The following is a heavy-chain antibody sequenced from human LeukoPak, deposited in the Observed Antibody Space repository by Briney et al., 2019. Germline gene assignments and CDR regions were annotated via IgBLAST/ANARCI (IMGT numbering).Heavy chain of an antibody. CDR2: ISSSGSTI. V-gene: IGHV3-48*03. CDR1: GFSISSYE. D-gene: IGHD4-17*01. CDR3: ARAVYGFDAFDI. Sequence: GGSLRLSCAASGFSISSYEMNWVRQAPGKGLEWVSYISSSGSTIYYADSVKGRFTISRDNAKNSLYLQMNSLRAEDTAVYYCARAVYGFDAFDIWGQGTMVTVSS. J-gene: IGHJ3*02.